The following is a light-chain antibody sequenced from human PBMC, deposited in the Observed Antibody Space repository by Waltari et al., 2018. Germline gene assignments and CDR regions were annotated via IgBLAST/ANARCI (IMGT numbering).Light chain of an antibody. V-gene: IGLV2-14*03. CDR2: DVS. CDR1: SSAIGAYNF. Sequence: QSALTQPASVSGSPGQSITISCTGTSSAIGAYNFVSWYQQHPGKAPKFMIYDVSYRPSGVSSRFSGSKSGNTASLTISGLQIEDEADYYCCSYRTPDTLVFGTGTKVTVL. J-gene: IGLJ1*01. CDR3: CSYRTPDTLV.